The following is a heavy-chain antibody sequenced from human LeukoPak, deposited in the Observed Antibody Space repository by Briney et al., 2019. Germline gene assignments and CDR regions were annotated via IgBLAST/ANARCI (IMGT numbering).Heavy chain of an antibody. CDR1: GGSISSYY. D-gene: IGHD3-22*01. CDR3: AREPDSSGYYNYFDY. Sequence: SETLSLTCTVSGGSISSYYWSWIRQPPGKGLEWIGYIYYSGSTNYNPSLKSRVTILVDTSKNQFSLKLSSVTAADTAVYYCAREPDSSGYYNYFDYWGQGTLVTVSS. J-gene: IGHJ4*02. V-gene: IGHV4-59*01. CDR2: IYYSGST.